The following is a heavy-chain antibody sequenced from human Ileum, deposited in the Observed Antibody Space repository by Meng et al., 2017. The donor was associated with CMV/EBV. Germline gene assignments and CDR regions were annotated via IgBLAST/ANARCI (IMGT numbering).Heavy chain of an antibody. V-gene: IGHV3-13*01. J-gene: IGHJ4*02. CDR1: GFTFSAYD. CDR2: VGTTGDT. Sequence: GEALKISCAASGFTFSAYDMHWVRQSTDKGLEGVSAVGTTGDTHYPGSVRGRFTIFRENAKNSLYLQMDSLRGGDTAVYYCARGNPAWPGYYYFDNWGQGTVVTVSS. CDR3: ARGNPAWPGYYYFDN. D-gene: IGHD5-18*01.